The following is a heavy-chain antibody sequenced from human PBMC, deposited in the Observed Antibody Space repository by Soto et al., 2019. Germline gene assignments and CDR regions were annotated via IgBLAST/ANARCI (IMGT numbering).Heavy chain of an antibody. CDR3: AKDKQLRGVYYYMAV. CDR2: ISGSGGST. V-gene: IGHV3-23*01. Sequence: GGSLRLSCAASGFTFSSYALSWVRQAPGKGLEWVSAISGSGGSTYYADSVKGRFTISRDNSKNTLYLQMNSLRAEDTAVYYRAKDKQLRGVYYYMAVWGKGTTVTVSS. D-gene: IGHD3-10*01. J-gene: IGHJ6*03. CDR1: GFTFSSYA.